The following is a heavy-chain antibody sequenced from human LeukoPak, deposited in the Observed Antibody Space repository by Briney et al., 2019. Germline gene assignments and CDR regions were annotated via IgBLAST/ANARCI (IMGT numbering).Heavy chain of an antibody. CDR2: IYSGGST. Sequence: GGSLRPSCAASGFTVSSNYMSWVRQAPGKGLEWVSVIYSGGSTYYADSVKGRFTISRDNSKNTLYLQMNSLRAEDTAVYYSARDQYWYGYFDYWGQGTLVTVSS. V-gene: IGHV3-66*02. CDR3: ARDQYWYGYFDY. CDR1: GFTVSSNY. D-gene: IGHD2-8*02. J-gene: IGHJ4*02.